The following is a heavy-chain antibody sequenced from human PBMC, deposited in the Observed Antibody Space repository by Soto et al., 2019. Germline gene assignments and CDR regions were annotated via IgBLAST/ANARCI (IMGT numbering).Heavy chain of an antibody. Sequence: GGSLRLSCAASGFTFSSYSMNWVRQAPGKGLEWVSSISSSSSYIYYADSVKGRFTISRDNAKNSLYLQMNSLRAEDTAVYYCARAPGSMGELSPAHFDYWGQGTLVTVSS. D-gene: IGHD3-16*02. V-gene: IGHV3-21*01. CDR1: GFTFSSYS. J-gene: IGHJ4*02. CDR2: ISSSSSYI. CDR3: ARAPGSMGELSPAHFDY.